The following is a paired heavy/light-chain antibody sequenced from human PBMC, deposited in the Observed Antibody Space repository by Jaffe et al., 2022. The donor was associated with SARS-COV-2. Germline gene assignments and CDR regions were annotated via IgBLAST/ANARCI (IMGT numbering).Light chain of an antibody. CDR1: QSLLHSNRYNS. CDR2: LAS. CDR3: MQALQTPWT. J-gene: IGKJ1*01. Sequence: DIVMTQSPLSLPVTPGEPASISCRSSQSLLHSNRYNSLDWYVQKPGQSPQLLIYLASNRAPGVPDRFSGSGSGTDFTLKISKVEAEDVGVYYCMQALQTPWTFGQGTKVEIK. V-gene: IGKV2-28*01.
Heavy chain of an antibody. CDR2: IDPSDSYT. V-gene: IGHV5-10-1*03. Sequence: EVQLVQSGAEVKKPGESLRISCKVSGYSFTTYWISWVRQMPGKGLEWMARIDPSDSYTRYSPSFEGHVTISTDRSISTAFLQWSSLKASDTAMYFCARHQWDIADPPLGFDYWGQGTMVTVSS. CDR1: GYSFTTYW. CDR3: ARHQWDIADPPLGFDY. D-gene: IGHD1-26*01. J-gene: IGHJ4*02.